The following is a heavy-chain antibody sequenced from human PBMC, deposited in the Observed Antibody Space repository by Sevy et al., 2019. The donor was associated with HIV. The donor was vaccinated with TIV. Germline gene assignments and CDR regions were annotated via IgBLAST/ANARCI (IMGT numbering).Heavy chain of an antibody. CDR3: ARDSTPTYYYDSSGYHDAFDI. D-gene: IGHD3-22*01. J-gene: IGHJ3*02. V-gene: IGHV1-69*13. CDR1: GGTFSSYA. CDR2: IIPIFGTA. Sequence: ASVKVSCKASGGTFSSYAISWVRQAPGQGLEWMGGIIPIFGTANYAQKFQGRVTITADESTSTAYMELSSLRSEDTAGYYCARDSTPTYYYDSSGYHDAFDIWGQGTMVTVSS.